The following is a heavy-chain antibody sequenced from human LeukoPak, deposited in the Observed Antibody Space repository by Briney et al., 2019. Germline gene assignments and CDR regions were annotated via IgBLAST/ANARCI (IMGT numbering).Heavy chain of an antibody. CDR1: RFSFSDYT. CDR2: IRHSGVDS. CDR3: ARELFAGYFDY. D-gene: IGHD3-10*01. Sequence: GGSLRLSCAASRFSFSDYTMSWVRQLPGKGLEWVSGIRHSGVDSSYADSVKGRFTISRDNSKNTLWLQMNSLRAEDTAVYYCARELFAGYFDYWGQETLVTVSS. V-gene: IGHV3-23*01. J-gene: IGHJ4*02.